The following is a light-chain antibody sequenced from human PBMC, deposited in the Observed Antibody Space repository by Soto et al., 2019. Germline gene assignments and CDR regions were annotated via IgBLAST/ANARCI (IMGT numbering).Light chain of an antibody. J-gene: IGKJ1*01. V-gene: IGKV3-15*01. CDR2: SAS. CDR1: QGISTK. Sequence: EIVMTQSPATLSVSPGERATLSCRASQGISTKLAWYQQKPGQAPRVLIYSASTRATGIPARFSGSGSGTEFTLTISSLQPEDFAIYYCHQYDNWPPTWTFGQGTRVEIK. CDR3: HQYDNWPPTWT.